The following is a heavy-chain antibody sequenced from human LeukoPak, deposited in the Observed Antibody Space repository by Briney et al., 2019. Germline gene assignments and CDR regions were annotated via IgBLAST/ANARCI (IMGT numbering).Heavy chain of an antibody. CDR1: GYTFTSYG. CDR2: ISAYNGNT. D-gene: IGHD6-19*01. CDR3: ARDRGYHASGPRPDY. J-gene: IGHJ4*02. V-gene: IGHV1-18*01. Sequence: ASVKVSCKASGYTFTSYGISWVRQAPGQGLEWMRWISAYNGNTNYAQKLQGRVTMTTDTSTSTAYMELRSLRSDDTAVYYCARDRGYHASGPRPDYWGQGTLVTVSS.